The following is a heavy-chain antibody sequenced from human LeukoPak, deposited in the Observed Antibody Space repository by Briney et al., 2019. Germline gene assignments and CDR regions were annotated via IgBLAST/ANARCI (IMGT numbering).Heavy chain of an antibody. CDR3: AADPFTYYDILTGFYDYDAFDI. Sequence: GASVKVSCKASGFTFTSSAMQWVRQARGQRLEWIGWIVVGSGNTNYAQKFQERVTITRDMSTSTAYMELSSLRSEDTAVYYCAADPFTYYDILTGFYDYDAFDIWGQGTMVTVSS. J-gene: IGHJ3*02. CDR2: IVVGSGNT. CDR1: GFTFTSSA. D-gene: IGHD3-9*01. V-gene: IGHV1-58*02.